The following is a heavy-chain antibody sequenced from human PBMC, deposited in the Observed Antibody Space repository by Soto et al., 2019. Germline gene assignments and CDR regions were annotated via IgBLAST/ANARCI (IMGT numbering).Heavy chain of an antibody. CDR1: GGSISSSSYY. D-gene: IGHD2-2*01. Sequence: QLQLQESGPGLVKPSETLSLTCTVSGGSISSSSYYWGWIRQPPGKGLEWIGSIYYSGSTYYNPSLKSRVTISVDTSKNQFSLKLSSVTAADTAVYYCGIVVVPATFFDYWGQGTLVTVSS. CDR2: IYYSGST. V-gene: IGHV4-39*01. CDR3: GIVVVPATFFDY. J-gene: IGHJ4*02.